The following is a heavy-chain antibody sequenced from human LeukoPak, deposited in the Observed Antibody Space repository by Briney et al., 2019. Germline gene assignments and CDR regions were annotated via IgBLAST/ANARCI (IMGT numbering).Heavy chain of an antibody. CDR2: INSGGSWT. D-gene: IGHD2/OR15-2a*01. CDR3: VSFYETY. Sequence: GGSLRLSCAASGNSWMNWVRQAPGQGLVWVPHINSGGSWTSYADSVKGRFTISKDNAKNTVYLQMNSLRAEDTAVYYCVSFYETYWGRGTLVTVSS. CDR1: GNSW. J-gene: IGHJ4*02. V-gene: IGHV3-74*01.